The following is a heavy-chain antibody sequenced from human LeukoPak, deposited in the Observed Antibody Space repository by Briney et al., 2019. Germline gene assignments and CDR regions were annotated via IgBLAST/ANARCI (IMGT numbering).Heavy chain of an antibody. V-gene: IGHV3-21*01. J-gene: IGHJ3*02. CDR2: ISSSSSYI. D-gene: IGHD2-15*01. CDR1: GFAFSSYS. CDR3: ARDSSRYCSGGSCYSGAFDI. Sequence: PGGSPRLSCAASGFAFSSYSMNWVRQAPGKGPEWVSAISSSSSYIYYADSVKGRFTISRDNSKNSLYLQMNILRAEDTAVYYCARDSSRYCSGGSCYSGAFDIWGQGTMVTVSS.